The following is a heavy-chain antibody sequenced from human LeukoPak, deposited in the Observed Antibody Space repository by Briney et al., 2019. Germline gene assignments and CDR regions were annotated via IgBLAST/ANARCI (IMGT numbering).Heavy chain of an antibody. CDR3: ARDPKGGFSYGWGAFDI. Sequence: GGSLRLSCAASGLTFRSYAMHWVRQAPGKGLEWVAVISYDGNNKYYADSVKGRFVISRDNSKNIVYLQMNSLRPEDTTVYYCARDPKGGFSYGWGAFDIWGQGTMVTVSS. CDR2: ISYDGNNK. J-gene: IGHJ3*02. D-gene: IGHD5-18*01. V-gene: IGHV3-30*09. CDR1: GLTFRSYA.